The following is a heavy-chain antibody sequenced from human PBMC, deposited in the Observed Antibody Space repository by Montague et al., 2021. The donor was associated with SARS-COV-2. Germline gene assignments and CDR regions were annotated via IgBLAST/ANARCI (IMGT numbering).Heavy chain of an antibody. Sequence: SETLSLACAVYGGSLSGYYWAWIRQTPGKGLEWIGEIDHSGNTNYNPSLKSRLTISVDTSKNQFSLKLSSVATADTAVYYCARGADYDFWSGYLRDRWFDPWGRGTPVTVSS. CDR2: IDHSGNT. V-gene: IGHV4-34*01. CDR3: ARGADYDFWSGYLRDRWFDP. D-gene: IGHD3/OR15-3a*01. CDR1: GGSLSGYY. J-gene: IGHJ5*02.